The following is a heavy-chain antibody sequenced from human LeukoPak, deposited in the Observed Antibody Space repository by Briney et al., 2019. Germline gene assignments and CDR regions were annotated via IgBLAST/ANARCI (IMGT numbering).Heavy chain of an antibody. J-gene: IGHJ4*02. CDR2: IYYSGST. D-gene: IGHD3-22*01. V-gene: IGHV4-31*03. Sequence: SETLSLTCTVSGGSISSGGYYWSWIRQHPGKGLEWIGYIYYSGSTYYNPSLKSRVPISVDTSKNQFSLKLSPVTAADTAVYYCARGRGYYDSSGYYYGHIKPSGIIFDYWGQGTLVTVSS. CDR1: GGSISSGGYY. CDR3: ARGRGYYDSSGYYYGHIKPSGIIFDY.